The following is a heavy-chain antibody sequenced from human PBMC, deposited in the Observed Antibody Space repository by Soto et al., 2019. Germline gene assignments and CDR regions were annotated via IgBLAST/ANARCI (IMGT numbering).Heavy chain of an antibody. CDR1: GFTFSNHA. D-gene: IGHD1-26*01. V-gene: IGHV3-23*01. CDR2: ITGSGGTT. Sequence: GSLRLSCAASGFTFSNHAMNWVRQDPGKGLEWVSGITGSGGTTFYADSVKGRFTISRDNSRNTVYLQMNSVRADDTGVYYCAKEYTSTSKGSFDYWGQGALVTVSS. CDR3: AKEYTSTSKGSFDY. J-gene: IGHJ4*02.